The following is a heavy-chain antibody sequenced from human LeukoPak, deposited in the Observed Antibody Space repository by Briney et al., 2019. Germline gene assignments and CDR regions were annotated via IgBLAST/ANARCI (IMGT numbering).Heavy chain of an antibody. CDR3: AREGDSEWGGTYFDK. CDR1: GFTFSRYW. D-gene: IGHD1-26*01. J-gene: IGHJ4*02. V-gene: IGHV3-7*01. CDR2: IKEDGSEK. Sequence: GGSLRLSCAASGFTFSRYWMTWVRQTPGKGLEWVANIKEDGSEKYYVDSLKGRALISRDNAKRSLYLQLNSLRVEDTAVYYCAREGDSEWGGTYFDKWGQGTQVTVSS.